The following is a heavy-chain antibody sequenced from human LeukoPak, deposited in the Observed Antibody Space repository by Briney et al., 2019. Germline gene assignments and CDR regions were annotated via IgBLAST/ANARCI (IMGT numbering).Heavy chain of an antibody. Sequence: GGSLRLSCAASGFSFSSFGMSWVRQAPGRGLQWVSSISGDGRDTFYADSVKGRFTVSRDNSKTTMFLQMNSLRVEDTALYYCARGARLQPMGEFWGQGTLVTVPS. CDR3: ARGARLQPMGEF. J-gene: IGHJ4*02. CDR1: GFSFSSFG. D-gene: IGHD4-11*01. V-gene: IGHV3-23*01. CDR2: ISGDGRDT.